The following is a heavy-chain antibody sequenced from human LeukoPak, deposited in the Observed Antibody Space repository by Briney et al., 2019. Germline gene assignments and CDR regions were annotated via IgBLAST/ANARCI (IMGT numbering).Heavy chain of an antibody. CDR3: ARVRLGPAAPFDY. Sequence: SETLSLTCTASGGSISSYYWSWIRQPPGKGLEWIGYIYYSGSTNYNPSLKSRVTISVDTSKNQFSLKLSSVTAADTAVYYCARVRLGPAAPFDYWGQGTLVTVSS. CDR1: GGSISSYY. V-gene: IGHV4-59*01. D-gene: IGHD6-13*01. CDR2: IYYSGST. J-gene: IGHJ4*02.